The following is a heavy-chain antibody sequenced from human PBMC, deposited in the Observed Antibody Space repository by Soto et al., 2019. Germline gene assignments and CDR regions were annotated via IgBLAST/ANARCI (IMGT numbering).Heavy chain of an antibody. Sequence: SETLSLTCTVSGGSISSSSYYWGWIRQPPGKGLEWIGSIYYSGSTYYNPSLKSRVTISVDTSKNQFSLKLSSVTAADTAVYYCARDRVAVAGTVSKPHYYYGMDVWGQGTTVTVSS. CDR3: ARDRVAVAGTVSKPHYYYGMDV. CDR2: IYYSGST. D-gene: IGHD6-19*01. V-gene: IGHV4-39*02. J-gene: IGHJ6*02. CDR1: GGSISSSSYY.